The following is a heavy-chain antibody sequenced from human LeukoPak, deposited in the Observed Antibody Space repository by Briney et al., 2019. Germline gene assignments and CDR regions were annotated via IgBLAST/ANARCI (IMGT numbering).Heavy chain of an antibody. CDR3: ARDWGYYGSGSYYED. D-gene: IGHD3-10*01. V-gene: IGHV3-23*01. Sequence: GGSLRLSCTTSGFAFSNYAMNWVRQAPGKGPEWVSGISGFNTYYADSVKGRFTISRDNSKNTLYLQMSSLRAEDTAVYYCARDWGYYGSGSYYEDWGQGTLVTVSS. J-gene: IGHJ4*02. CDR1: GFAFSNYA. CDR2: ISGFNT.